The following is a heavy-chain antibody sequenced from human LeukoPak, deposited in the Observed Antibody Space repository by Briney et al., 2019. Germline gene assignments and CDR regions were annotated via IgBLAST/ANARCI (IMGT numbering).Heavy chain of an antibody. CDR2: ISYDGSNK. CDR3: AKDSGD. Sequence: GGPLTLSCAASGFTFSSYGMHWLRQAPGKGLEWVAVISYDGSNKYSADSVKGRFTISRDNSKNTLYLQMNSLRAEDTAVYYCAKDSGDWGQGTLVTVSS. J-gene: IGHJ4*02. CDR1: GFTFSSYG. V-gene: IGHV3-30*18. D-gene: IGHD3-10*01.